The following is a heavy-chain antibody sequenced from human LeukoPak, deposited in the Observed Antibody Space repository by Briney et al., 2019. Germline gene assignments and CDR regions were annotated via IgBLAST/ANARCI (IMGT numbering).Heavy chain of an antibody. CDR3: ARDLACSAY. Sequence: SETLSLTCSVSGGSISSSSYYWGWIRQAPGKGLEWIGSIYYSGSTNYNPSLKSRVTISVDKSKNQFSLKLSSVTAADTAVYYCARDLACSAYWGQGTLVTVSS. CDR1: GGSISSSSYY. D-gene: IGHD3-10*02. J-gene: IGHJ4*02. V-gene: IGHV4-39*07. CDR2: IYYSGST.